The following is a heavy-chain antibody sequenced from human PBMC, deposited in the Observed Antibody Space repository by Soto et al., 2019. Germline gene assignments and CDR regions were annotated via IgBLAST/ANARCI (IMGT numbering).Heavy chain of an antibody. V-gene: IGHV3-7*04. CDR2: IKQDGSEK. Sequence: SLRLSCAASGFTFSSYWMTWVRQAPGKGLEWVANIKQDGSEKYYVDSVKGRFTISRDNAKNSLYLQMDSLRAEDTAVYYCARDRNIVATFAFDIWGQGTMVTVSS. CDR1: GFTFSSYW. D-gene: IGHD5-12*01. J-gene: IGHJ3*02. CDR3: ARDRNIVATFAFDI.